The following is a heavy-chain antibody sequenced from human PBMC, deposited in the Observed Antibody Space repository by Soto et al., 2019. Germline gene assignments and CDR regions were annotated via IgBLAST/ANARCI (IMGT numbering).Heavy chain of an antibody. CDR1: GFTFSSYA. J-gene: IGHJ4*02. Sequence: QPGGSLRLSCVASGFTFSSYAMSWVRQAPGKGLEWVSAISGSGGSTYYADSVKGRFTISRDNSKNTLYLQMNSLRAEDTAVYYCAKGGHMTTVTTLFDYWGQGTLVTVSS. CDR2: ISGSGGST. CDR3: AKGGHMTTVTTLFDY. V-gene: IGHV3-23*01. D-gene: IGHD4-17*01.